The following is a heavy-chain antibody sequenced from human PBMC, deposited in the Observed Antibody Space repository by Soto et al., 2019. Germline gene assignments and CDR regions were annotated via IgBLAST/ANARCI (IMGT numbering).Heavy chain of an antibody. D-gene: IGHD1-7*01. J-gene: IGHJ4*02. V-gene: IGHV1-69*01. CDR3: ATWGNFYGTSALAY. CDR2: IIPIFGTP. Sequence: QVQLVQSVAEVKKPGSSVKVSCKASGDSFSSYAISWVRQAPGHGLEWMGRIIPIFGTPNYAQRVEGRVTITADESTSTANMELRSLRSDGTAVYYFATWGNFYGTSALAYWGQGTLVTVSS. CDR1: GDSFSSYA.